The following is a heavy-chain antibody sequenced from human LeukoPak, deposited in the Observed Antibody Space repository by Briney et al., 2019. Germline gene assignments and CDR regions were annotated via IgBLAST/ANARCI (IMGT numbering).Heavy chain of an antibody. CDR3: ARDTQEMATTYYYYYYMDV. CDR2: IYYSGST. D-gene: IGHD5-24*01. J-gene: IGHJ6*03. Sequence: SETLSLTCTVSGGSISSGGYYWSWIRQHPGKGLEWIGYIYYSGSTYYNPSLKSRVTISVDTSKNQFSLKLSSVTAADTAVYYCARDTQEMATTYYYYYYMDVWGKGTTVTVSS. V-gene: IGHV4-31*03. CDR1: GGSISSGGYY.